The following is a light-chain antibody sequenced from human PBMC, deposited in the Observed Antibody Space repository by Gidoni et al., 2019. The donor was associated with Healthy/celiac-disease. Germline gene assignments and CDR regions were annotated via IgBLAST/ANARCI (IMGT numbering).Light chain of an antibody. V-gene: IGLV2-8*01. CDR2: EVS. Sequence: QSALTQPPSASGSPGQSVTISCTGTSSDVGGYNYVSWYQQHPGNAPKLMIYEVSKRPSGVPDRFSGSKSGNTASLTVSGLQAEDEAEYYYSSYAGSNKEVFGTGTKVTVL. J-gene: IGLJ1*01. CDR3: SSYAGSNKEV. CDR1: SSDVGGYNY.